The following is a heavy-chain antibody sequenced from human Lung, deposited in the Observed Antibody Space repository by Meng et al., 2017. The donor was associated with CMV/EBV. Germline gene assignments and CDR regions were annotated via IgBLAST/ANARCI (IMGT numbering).Heavy chain of an antibody. J-gene: IGHJ4*02. CDR2: ISSGSGYI. CDR3: ARGWDIVLVPAAPDLAY. CDR1: GFTSSDYS. Sequence: GGSLRLSCAASGFTSSDYSMTWVRQAPGKGLEWVSSISSGSGYIYYADSVRGRFTISRDNAKNSLYLQMNSLRAEDTAVYFCARGWDIVLVPAAPDLAYWGQGTXVTVSS. D-gene: IGHD2-2*01. V-gene: IGHV3-21*06.